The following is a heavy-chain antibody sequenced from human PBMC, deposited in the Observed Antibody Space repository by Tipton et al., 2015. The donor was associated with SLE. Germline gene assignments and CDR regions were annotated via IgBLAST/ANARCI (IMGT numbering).Heavy chain of an antibody. Sequence: SLRLSCAASGFTVSSNYMSWVRQAPGKGLEWVSVIYSGGSTYYADSVEGRFTISRDNSKNTLYLQMNSLRAEDTAVYYCAREEDFQHWGQGTLVTVSS. V-gene: IGHV3-53*01. CDR3: AREEDFQH. CDR2: IYSGGST. CDR1: GFTVSSNY. J-gene: IGHJ1*01.